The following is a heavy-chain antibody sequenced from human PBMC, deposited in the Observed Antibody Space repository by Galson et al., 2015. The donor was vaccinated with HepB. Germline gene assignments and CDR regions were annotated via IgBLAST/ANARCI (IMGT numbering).Heavy chain of an antibody. J-gene: IGHJ1*01. CDR1: EFIFSDFT. D-gene: IGHD6-19*01. Sequence: SLRLSCAGSEFIFSDFTMNWVRQAPGKGLEWVSSISSSGYYTDYADSVKGRFTISRDNAKNSLFLQMNSLRVEDTAVYYCATRSGASGWYSYFQHWGQGTLVTVSS. CDR3: ATRSGASGWYSYFQH. CDR2: ISSSGYYT. V-gene: IGHV3-21*04.